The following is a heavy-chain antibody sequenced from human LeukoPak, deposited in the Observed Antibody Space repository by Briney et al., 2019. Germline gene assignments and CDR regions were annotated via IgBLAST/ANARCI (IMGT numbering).Heavy chain of an antibody. D-gene: IGHD2-21*02. V-gene: IGHV3-48*04. CDR1: GFTFSSYS. CDR2: ISSSSSTI. J-gene: IGHJ4*02. CDR3: ARDRRAYCGGDCSIIPVDY. Sequence: PGGSLRLSCAASGFTFSSYSMNWVRQAPGKGLEWVSYISSSSSTIYYADSVKGRFTISRDNAKNSLYLQMNSLRAEDTAVYYCARDRRAYCGGDCSIIPVDYWGQGTLVTVSS.